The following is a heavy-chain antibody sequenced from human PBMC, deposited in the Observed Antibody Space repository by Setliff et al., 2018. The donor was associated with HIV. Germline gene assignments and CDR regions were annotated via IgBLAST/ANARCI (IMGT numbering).Heavy chain of an antibody. CDR2: SNQSGSG. V-gene: IGHV4-34*01. CDR1: GGSLRDYY. D-gene: IGHD3-10*01. Sequence: SETLSLTCVMDGGSLRDYYWSWIRQSPGKGLEWIGESNQSGSGNYNPSLKSRVTISVDTSRNEFFLNMGSVTAADTAVYYCTRRRGPMVPNYWGQGTLVTVSS. J-gene: IGHJ4*02. CDR3: TRRRGPMVPNY.